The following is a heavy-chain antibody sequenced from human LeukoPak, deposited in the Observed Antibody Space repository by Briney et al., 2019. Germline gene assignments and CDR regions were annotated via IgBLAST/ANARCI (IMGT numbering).Heavy chain of an antibody. CDR1: GGTFSSYA. Sequence: SVKVSCKASGGTFSSYAISWLRQAPGQGLEWMGRIIPILGIANYAQKFQGRVTITADESTSTAYMELRRLRSEDTAVYYCARAGKYYYYYYGMDVWGQGTTVTVSS. J-gene: IGHJ6*02. V-gene: IGHV1-69*04. CDR2: IIPILGIA. CDR3: ARAGKYYYYYYGMDV. D-gene: IGHD3-10*01.